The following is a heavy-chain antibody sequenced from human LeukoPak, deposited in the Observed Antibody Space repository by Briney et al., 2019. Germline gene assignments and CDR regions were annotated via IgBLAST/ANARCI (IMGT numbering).Heavy chain of an antibody. V-gene: IGHV3-21*01. J-gene: IGHJ3*02. Sequence: PGGSLRLSCAASAFTFSSYSMNWVRQAPGKGLEGVSSISSGSSDIYYADSVKGRFTISRDNAKNSFYLQMNSLRAEDTAVYYCATTVRYGSGSYDAFDIWGQGTMVTVSS. CDR3: ATTVRYGSGSYDAFDI. CDR1: AFTFSSYS. CDR2: ISSGSSDI. D-gene: IGHD3-10*01.